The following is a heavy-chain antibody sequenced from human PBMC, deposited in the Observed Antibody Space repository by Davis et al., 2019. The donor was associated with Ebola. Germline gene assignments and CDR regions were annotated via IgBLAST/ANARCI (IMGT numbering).Heavy chain of an antibody. J-gene: IGHJ6*02. Sequence: PGGSLRLSCAASGFSFSSYWMSWVRQAPGKGLEWVGQIKQDGSEKYYVDSVKGRFTISRDNAKNSLYLQMKSLRAEDTAVYYCAREGTAAGMDVWGQGTTVTVSS. CDR3: AREGTAAGMDV. D-gene: IGHD6-13*01. V-gene: IGHV3-7*01. CDR2: IKQDGSEK. CDR1: GFSFSSYW.